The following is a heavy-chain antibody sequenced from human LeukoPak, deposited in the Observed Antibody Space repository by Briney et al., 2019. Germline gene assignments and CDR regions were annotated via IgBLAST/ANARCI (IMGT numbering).Heavy chain of an antibody. CDR1: GFTFSSYG. J-gene: IGHJ3*02. Sequence: AGSLRLSCAASGFTFSSYGMHWVRQAPGKGLEWVAVISYDGSNKYYADSVKGRFTISRDNSKNTLYLQMNSLRAEDTAVYYCAKDLWFGELLDAFDIWGQGTMVTVSS. CDR3: AKDLWFGELLDAFDI. CDR2: ISYDGSNK. D-gene: IGHD3-10*01. V-gene: IGHV3-30*18.